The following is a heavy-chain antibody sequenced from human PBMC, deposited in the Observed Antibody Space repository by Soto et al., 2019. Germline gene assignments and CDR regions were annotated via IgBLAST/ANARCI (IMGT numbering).Heavy chain of an antibody. CDR1: GFTFSSYS. CDR3: ARDSAYDSSGRYYYYGMDV. D-gene: IGHD3-22*01. CDR2: ISSSSSYI. Sequence: SGGSLRLSCAASGFTFSSYSMNWVRQAPGKGLEWVSSISSSSSYIYYADSVKGRFTISRDNAKNSLYLQMNSLRAEDTAVYYCARDSAYDSSGRYYYYGMDVWGQGTTVTVSS. J-gene: IGHJ6*02. V-gene: IGHV3-21*01.